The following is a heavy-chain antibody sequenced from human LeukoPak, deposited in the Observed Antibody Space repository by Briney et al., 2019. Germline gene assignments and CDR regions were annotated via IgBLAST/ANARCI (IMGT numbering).Heavy chain of an antibody. Sequence: PSETLSLTCAVYGGSFSGYYWSWIRQPPGKGLEWIGEINHSGSTNYNPSLKSRVTISVDTSKNQFSLKLSSVTAADTAVYYCARGRIHQWSYYYYYMDVWGKGTTVTVSS. CDR3: ARGRIHQWSYYYYYMDV. V-gene: IGHV4-34*01. J-gene: IGHJ6*03. CDR1: GGSFSGYY. CDR2: INHSGST. D-gene: IGHD5-18*01.